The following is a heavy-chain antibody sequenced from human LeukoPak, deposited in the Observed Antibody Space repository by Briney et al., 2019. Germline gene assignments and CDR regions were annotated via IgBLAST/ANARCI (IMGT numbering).Heavy chain of an antibody. V-gene: IGHV4-61*02. CDR2: IYSSGST. Sequence: SQTLSLTCTVSGGSISSGSYYWSWIRQPAGKGLEWIERIYSSGSTNYNPSLKSRVIISVDTSKNQFSLKLSSVTAADTAVYYCARDRYGSSYRFDPWGQGTLVTVSS. CDR3: ARDRYGSSYRFDP. D-gene: IGHD6-13*01. CDR1: GGSISSGSYY. J-gene: IGHJ5*02.